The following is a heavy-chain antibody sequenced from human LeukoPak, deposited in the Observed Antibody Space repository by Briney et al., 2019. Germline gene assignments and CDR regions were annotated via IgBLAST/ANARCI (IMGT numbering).Heavy chain of an antibody. CDR1: GGTFTGYD. V-gene: IGHV1-8*03. D-gene: IGHD3-3*01. J-gene: IGHJ5*02. Sequence: ASVKVSCKASGGTFTGYDINWVRQATGQGLEWMGWMNPNSANTGYAQKFQGRVTITRNTSINTAYMELSSLRSDDTAVYYCARLGTIFGRGGWFDPWGQGTLVAVSS. CDR2: MNPNSANT. CDR3: ARLGTIFGRGGWFDP.